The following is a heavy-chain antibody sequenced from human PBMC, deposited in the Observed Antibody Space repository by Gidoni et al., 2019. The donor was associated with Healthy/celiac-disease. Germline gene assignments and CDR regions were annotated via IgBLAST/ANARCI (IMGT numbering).Heavy chain of an antibody. CDR3: ATPIWLPYYFDY. V-gene: IGHV1-2*02. Sequence: QVQLVQSGAVVKKPGASVQASCQASGYPSTGYYMHWVRQHHGQGLEWMEWINPNSGGTNDAQKFQGRVTMTRDTSISTAYMELSRLRADDTAVYYCATPIWLPYYFDYWGQGTLVTVSS. J-gene: IGHJ4*02. CDR2: INPNSGGT. CDR1: GYPSTGYY. D-gene: IGHD6-19*01.